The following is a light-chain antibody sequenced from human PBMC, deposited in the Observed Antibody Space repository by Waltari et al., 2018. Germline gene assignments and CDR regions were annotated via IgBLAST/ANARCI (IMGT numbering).Light chain of an antibody. CDR1: SSDVEGFNF. Sequence: QSALTQPASMSGSPGQSITISCTGTSSDVEGFNFVSWYQQYPGKAPKLIIYDVANRPSGVSHRFSGSRSDNTASLTISGLQAEDEADYYCSSYTSVNTRFGEGTKLTVL. V-gene: IGLV2-14*03. J-gene: IGLJ2*01. CDR2: DVA. CDR3: SSYTSVNTR.